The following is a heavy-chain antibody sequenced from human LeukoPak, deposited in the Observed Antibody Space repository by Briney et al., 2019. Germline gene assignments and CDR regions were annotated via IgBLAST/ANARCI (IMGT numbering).Heavy chain of an antibody. V-gene: IGHV3-33*01. CDR1: KFTFSNYG. CDR2: IRYDGSNK. J-gene: IGHJ3*02. D-gene: IGHD6-19*01. Sequence: PGASLRLSCAASKFTFSNYGMHWVRQAPGKGLEWVAIIRYDGSNKYYADSVKGRFTISRDNSKNTLYLQMNSLRAEDTAAYYCAREWDTAVAGRMNAFDIWGQGTLVTVSS. CDR3: AREWDTAVAGRMNAFDI.